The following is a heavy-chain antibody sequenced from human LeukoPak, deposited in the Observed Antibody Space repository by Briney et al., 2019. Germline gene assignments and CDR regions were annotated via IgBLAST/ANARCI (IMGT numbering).Heavy chain of an antibody. CDR2: IKQVGSVK. J-gene: IGHJ4*02. CDR3: ARIGYSSSSFDY. Sequence: PGGSLRLSCAVSGFMYNNYWMSWVRQAPGKGLEWVANIKQVGSVKYYVDSVKGRFTISRDNAKNSLYLQMNSLRAEDTAVYYCARIGYSSSSFDYWGRGTLVTVSS. CDR1: GFMYNNYW. V-gene: IGHV3-7*01. D-gene: IGHD6-6*01.